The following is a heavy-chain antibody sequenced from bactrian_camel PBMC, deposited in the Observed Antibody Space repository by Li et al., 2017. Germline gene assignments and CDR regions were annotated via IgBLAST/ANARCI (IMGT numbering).Heavy chain of an antibody. Sequence: HVQLVESGGGSVQAGGSLRLSCAASAFTLGTYCMAWFRQAPGKEREGVAVISSDGTAVYTESAKGRFTISQDNAKNTLYLQMSSLKTEDTAVYYCAAETRYWFRACGYWGRGTQVTVS. J-gene: IGHJ6*01. V-gene: IGHV3S55*01. CDR2: ISSDGTA. CDR1: AFTLGTYC. CDR3: AAETRYWFRACGY. D-gene: IGHD3*01.